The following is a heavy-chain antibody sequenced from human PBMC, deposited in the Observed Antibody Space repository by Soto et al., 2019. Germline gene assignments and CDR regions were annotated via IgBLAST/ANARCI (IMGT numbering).Heavy chain of an antibody. V-gene: IGHV3-74*01. D-gene: IGHD6-19*01. CDR1: GFTFSSYW. J-gene: IGHJ4*02. CDR3: ARKGAVAGFGY. CDR2: INSDGSST. Sequence: EVQLVESGGGLVQPGGSLRLSRAASGFTFSSYWLHWVRQAPGKGLVWLSRINSDGSSTNYADSVKGRFTISRDNAKSTLYLQLNSVRAEDTAVYYCARKGAVAGFGYWGQGTLVTVSS.